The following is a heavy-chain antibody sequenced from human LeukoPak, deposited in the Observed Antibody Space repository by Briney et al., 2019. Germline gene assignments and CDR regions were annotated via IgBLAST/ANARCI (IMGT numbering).Heavy chain of an antibody. D-gene: IGHD6-13*01. CDR3: ATPLYSSSWYDY. Sequence: GASVNVSCKVSGYTLTELSMHWVRQAPGKGLEWMGGFDPEDGETIYAQEFQGRVTMTEDTSTDTAYMELSSLRSEDTVVYYCATPLYSSSWYDYWGQGTLVTVSS. V-gene: IGHV1-24*01. J-gene: IGHJ4*02. CDR2: FDPEDGET. CDR1: GYTLTELS.